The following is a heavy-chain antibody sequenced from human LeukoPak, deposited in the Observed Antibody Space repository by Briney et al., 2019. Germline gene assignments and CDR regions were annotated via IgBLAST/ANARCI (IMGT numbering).Heavy chain of an antibody. J-gene: IGHJ3*02. Sequence: SETLSLTCTVSGGSVRSYYWSWIRQPAGKGLEWIGQIYTSGTSNYNPSLKSRLTMSVDTSKNRVSLKLSSVTAADTAVYYCARDTHISLIVVGDAFEIWGQGTMVTVSS. D-gene: IGHD3-22*01. CDR3: ARDTHISLIVVGDAFEI. CDR2: IYTSGTS. V-gene: IGHV4-4*07. CDR1: GGSVRSYY.